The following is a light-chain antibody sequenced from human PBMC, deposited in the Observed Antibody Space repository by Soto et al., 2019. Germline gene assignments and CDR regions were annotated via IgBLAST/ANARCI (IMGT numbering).Light chain of an antibody. CDR1: SSDVGGYNY. CDR2: DVS. CDR3: CSYAGSDV. J-gene: IGLJ1*01. V-gene: IGLV2-11*01. Sequence: QSALTQPRSXXXXXXXXXXXXCTGTSSDVGGYNYVSWYQQHPGKAPKLMIYDVSKRPSGVPDRFSGSKSGNTASLTISGLQAEDEADYYCCSYAGSDVFGTGTKLTVL.